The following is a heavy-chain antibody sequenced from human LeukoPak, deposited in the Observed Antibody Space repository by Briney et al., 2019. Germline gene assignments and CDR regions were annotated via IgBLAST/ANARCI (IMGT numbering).Heavy chain of an antibody. J-gene: IGHJ6*03. CDR2: IKLDGSEK. D-gene: IGHD4-11*01. CDR3: ASHMTTVTTSYYYYYYMDV. Sequence: TGGSLRLSCAASGFTFSSYWMSWVRQAPGKGLEWVANIKLDGSEKYYVDSVKGRFTISRDNAKNSLYLQMNSLRAEDTAVYYCASHMTTVTTSYYYYYYMDVWGKGTTVTVSS. V-gene: IGHV3-7*01. CDR1: GFTFSSYW.